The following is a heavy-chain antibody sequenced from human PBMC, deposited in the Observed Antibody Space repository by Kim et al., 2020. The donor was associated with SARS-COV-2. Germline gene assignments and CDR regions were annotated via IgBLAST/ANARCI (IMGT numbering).Heavy chain of an antibody. CDR1: GYTFTSYG. CDR2: ISAYNGNT. D-gene: IGHD6-19*01. V-gene: IGHV1-18*04. J-gene: IGHJ6*01. CDR3: ARESSRGLVPTSYYYYYYGMEV. Sequence: ASVKVSCKASGYTFTSYGISWVRQAPGQGLEWMGWISAYNGNTNYSQKLQGRVTITTDTSTSTAYMELRSLRSDDTAVYYCARESSRGLVPTSYYYYYYGMEVWGHGTPGT.